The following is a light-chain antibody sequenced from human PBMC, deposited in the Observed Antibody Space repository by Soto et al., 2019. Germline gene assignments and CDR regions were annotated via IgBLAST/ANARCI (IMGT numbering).Light chain of an antibody. J-gene: IGLJ2*01. CDR2: EVI. Sequence: HSALTQPASVSGSPGQSITISCTGSNSDIGSYNLVSWYQHHPGKAPKLMISEVIRRPSGVSNRFSGSKSGNTASLTISGLQAEDEADYYCCSYAGSSIFVFGGGTKLTVL. CDR1: NSDIGSYNL. CDR3: CSYAGSSIFV. V-gene: IGLV2-23*02.